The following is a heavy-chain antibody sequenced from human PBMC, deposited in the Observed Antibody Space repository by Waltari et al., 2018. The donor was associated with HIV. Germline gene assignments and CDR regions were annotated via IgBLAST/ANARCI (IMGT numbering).Heavy chain of an antibody. J-gene: IGHJ4*02. CDR2: IKTKGDGGAT. CDR1: GFTLNSVW. CDR3: TSEEDYGSGSHFDY. V-gene: IGHV3-15*01. D-gene: IGHD3-10*01. Sequence: EVQLVESGGDLLKPGGCLRLSCAASGFTLNSVWLSWVRQAPGKGLELVGRIKTKGDGGATDYAAAVKGRFTISRDDSKNTVYLQMNSLKIEDTAVYYCTSEEDYGSGSHFDYWGQGTLVTVSS.